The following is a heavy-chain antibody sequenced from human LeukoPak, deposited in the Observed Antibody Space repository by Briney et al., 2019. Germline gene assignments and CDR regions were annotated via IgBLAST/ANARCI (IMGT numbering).Heavy chain of an antibody. D-gene: IGHD4-11*01. Sequence: GGSLRLSCAASGLTFSNYTLAWVRQPPGKGLEWVSGITIGGARYYAESVKGRFTISRDDSKNTLYLQMTSLRVEDTAIYYCARGYYTDYYYFQHWGQGTLVAVPS. CDR1: GLTFSNYT. CDR3: ARGYYTDYYYFQH. CDR2: ITIGGAR. V-gene: IGHV3-23*01. J-gene: IGHJ1*01.